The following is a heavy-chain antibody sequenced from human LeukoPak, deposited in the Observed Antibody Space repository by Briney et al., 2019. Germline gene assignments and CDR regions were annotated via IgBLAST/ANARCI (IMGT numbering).Heavy chain of an antibody. Sequence: SETLSLTCTVSDASISGYYWSWIRQPPGKGLEWIGSIHFSGSTYYNPSLKSRVTISVDTSKNQFSLKLSSVTAADTAVYYCARLYSSSLGRVFDYWGQGTLVTVSS. J-gene: IGHJ4*02. D-gene: IGHD4-11*01. CDR3: ARLYSSSLGRVFDY. V-gene: IGHV4-59*01. CDR2: IHFSGST. CDR1: DASISGYY.